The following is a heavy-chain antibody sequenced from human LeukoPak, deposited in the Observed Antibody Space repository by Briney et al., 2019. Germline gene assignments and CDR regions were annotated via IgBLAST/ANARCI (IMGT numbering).Heavy chain of an antibody. CDR3: ARDGGLQSHFDY. D-gene: IGHD5-24*01. CDR1: TDSFNDYY. Sequence: SETLSLRCSVFTDSFNDYYWNWVRQPPGKGLEWIGYIYYNGNPNYNPSLKSRVTISVDTSKNELSLKLTSVTAADTAIYFCARDGGLQSHFDYWGQGTLVTVSS. J-gene: IGHJ4*02. CDR2: IYYNGNP. V-gene: IGHV4-59*01.